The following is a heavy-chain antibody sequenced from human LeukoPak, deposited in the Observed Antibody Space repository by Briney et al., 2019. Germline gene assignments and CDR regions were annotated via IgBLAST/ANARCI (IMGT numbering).Heavy chain of an antibody. CDR1: GGSISSYY. D-gene: IGHD6-19*01. J-gene: IGHJ4*02. V-gene: IGHV4-4*07. CDR3: AKEPHSSGWYWRWSD. CDR2: IYTSGST. Sequence: SETLSLTCTVSGGSISSYYWSWIRQPAGKGLEWIGRIYTSGSTNYNPSLKSRVTMSVDTSKNQFSLKLSSVTAADTAVYYCAKEPHSSGWYWRWSDWGQGTLVTVSS.